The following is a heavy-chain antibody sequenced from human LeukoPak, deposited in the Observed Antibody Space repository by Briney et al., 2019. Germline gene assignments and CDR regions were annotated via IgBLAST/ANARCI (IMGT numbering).Heavy chain of an antibody. CDR3: ARTWGVQLWLQSGQVYFDY. Sequence: SETLSLTCAVYGGSFSGYYWSWIRQPPGKGLEWIGEINHSGSTNYNPSLKSRVSISLDTSKNQFSLKLSSVTAADTAVYYCARTWGVQLWLQSGQVYFDYWGQGTLVTVSS. V-gene: IGHV4-34*01. D-gene: IGHD5-18*01. CDR1: GGSFSGYY. CDR2: INHSGST. J-gene: IGHJ4*02.